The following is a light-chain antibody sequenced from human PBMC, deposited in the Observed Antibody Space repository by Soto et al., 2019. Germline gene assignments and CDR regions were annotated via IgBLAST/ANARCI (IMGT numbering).Light chain of an antibody. CDR3: QSYDSSLSAYVV. J-gene: IGLJ2*01. V-gene: IGLV1-40*01. CDR1: SSNIGAGYD. CDR2: GNS. Sequence: QSVLTQPPSESGAPGQRVTISCTGSSSNIGAGYDVHWYQQLPGTAPKLLIYGNSNRPSGVPDRFSGSKSGTSASLAITGLQAEDEADYYCQSYDSSLSAYVVFGGGTKLTVL.